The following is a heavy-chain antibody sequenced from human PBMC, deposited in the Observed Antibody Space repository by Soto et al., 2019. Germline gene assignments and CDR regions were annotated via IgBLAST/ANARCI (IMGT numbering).Heavy chain of an antibody. CDR1: GYTFTGYY. Sequence: ASVKVSCKASGYTFTGYYMHWVRQAPGQGLEWMGWINPNSGGTNYAQKFQGWVTMTRDTSISTAYMELSRLRSDDTAVYYCARARPDHDDFWSGRKFYGMDVWGQGTKVTVSS. CDR3: ARARPDHDDFWSGRKFYGMDV. V-gene: IGHV1-2*04. J-gene: IGHJ6*02. D-gene: IGHD3-3*01. CDR2: INPNSGGT.